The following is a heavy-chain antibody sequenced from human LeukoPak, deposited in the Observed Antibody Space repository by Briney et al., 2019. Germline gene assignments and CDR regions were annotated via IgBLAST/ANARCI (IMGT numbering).Heavy chain of an antibody. D-gene: IGHD5-12*01. Sequence: GGSLRLSCAVSGITLSNYGMTWVRQAPGKGLEWVSYISSSGSTIYYADSVKGRFTISRDNAKNSLYLQMNSLRAEDTAVYYCARDNRGWLLDYWGQGTLVTVSS. J-gene: IGHJ4*02. V-gene: IGHV3-48*04. CDR3: ARDNRGWLLDY. CDR1: GITLSNYG. CDR2: ISSSGSTI.